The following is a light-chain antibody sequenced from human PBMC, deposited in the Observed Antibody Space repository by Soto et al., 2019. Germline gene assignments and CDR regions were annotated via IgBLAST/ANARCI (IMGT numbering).Light chain of an antibody. J-gene: IGKJ5*01. CDR2: GAS. Sequence: EIVLTQSPGTLSLSPGERATLSCSASQSVSSNLAWYQQKPGQAPRPLIYGASTRATGIPARFSGSGSGTEFTLTISSLQSEDFAVYYCQQYNNWLITFGQGTRLEIK. CDR1: QSVSSN. V-gene: IGKV3-15*01. CDR3: QQYNNWLIT.